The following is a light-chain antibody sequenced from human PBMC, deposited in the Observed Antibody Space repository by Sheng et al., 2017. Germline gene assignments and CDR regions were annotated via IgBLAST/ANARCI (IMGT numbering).Light chain of an antibody. CDR2: EDD. V-gene: IGLV6-57*03. J-gene: IGLJ3*02. CDR3: QSYDSDNFWV. CDR1: SGSIASSY. Sequence: NFMLAQPHSVSASPGKTVTISCTRSSGSIASSYVQWYQQRPGSAPTTVIFEDDERPSKVPNRFSGSIDSSSNSASLTISALETDDEAEYYCQSYDSDNFWVFGGGTRLTVL.